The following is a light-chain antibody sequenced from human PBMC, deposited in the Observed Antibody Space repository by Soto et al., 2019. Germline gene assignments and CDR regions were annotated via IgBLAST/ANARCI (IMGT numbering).Light chain of an antibody. J-gene: IGKJ4*02. V-gene: IGKV1-39*01. CDR3: QQSYSSPLT. CDR1: QSISSY. Sequence: DIQMTQSPSSLSASVGDRVTIACRASQSISSYLNWYQQKPGKAPKLLIYAASSLQIGVPSRFSGSGSGTEYTLTISSLQPEDFATYYCQQSYSSPLTVGGGTKLDIK. CDR2: AAS.